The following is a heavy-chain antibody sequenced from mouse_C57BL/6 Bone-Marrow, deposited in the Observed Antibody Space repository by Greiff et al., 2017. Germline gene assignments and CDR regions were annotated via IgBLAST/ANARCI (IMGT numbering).Heavy chain of an antibody. D-gene: IGHD2-4*01. Sequence: VQLQQSGTVLARPGASVKLSCTTSGYTFTSYWMHWVQQPPGQGLEWIGAIYPGNSDTSYNQKVKGTVKLTAVTTASTAYVELSRLTKEDAAVYYGTRDDYDGVAYWGQGTLVTVSA. V-gene: IGHV1-5*01. J-gene: IGHJ3*01. CDR2: IYPGNSDT. CDR1: GYTFTSYW. CDR3: TRDDYDGVAY.